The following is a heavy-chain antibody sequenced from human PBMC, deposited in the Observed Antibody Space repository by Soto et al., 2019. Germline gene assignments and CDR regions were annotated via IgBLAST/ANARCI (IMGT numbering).Heavy chain of an antibody. J-gene: IGHJ6*02. CDR2: VRGSGVST. CDR1: GFTFTSYA. D-gene: IGHD6-6*01. CDR3: AKDRYEARPGPYGMDV. V-gene: IGHV3-23*01. Sequence: GGSLRLSCAASGFTFTSYAMTWVRQAPGKGLEWVSSVRGSGVSTHYADSVKGRFTISRDNSKNMLYLQMNSLRAEDTAVYYCAKDRYEARPGPYGMDVWGQGTTVTVSS.